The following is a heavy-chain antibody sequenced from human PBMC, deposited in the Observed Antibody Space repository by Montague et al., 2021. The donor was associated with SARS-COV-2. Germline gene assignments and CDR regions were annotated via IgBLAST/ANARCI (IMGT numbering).Heavy chain of an antibody. Sequence: SETLSLTCTVSGGSISSYYWNWIRQSAGKGLEWIGRIYTSGSTNYDSSLKSRVTMSVDTSKNQFSLKLSSVTAADTAVYYCARGALFYDSSGYYSDAFDIWGQGTMVTVSS. D-gene: IGHD3-22*01. CDR2: IYTSGST. CDR1: GGSISSYY. J-gene: IGHJ3*02. V-gene: IGHV4-4*07. CDR3: ARGALFYDSSGYYSDAFDI.